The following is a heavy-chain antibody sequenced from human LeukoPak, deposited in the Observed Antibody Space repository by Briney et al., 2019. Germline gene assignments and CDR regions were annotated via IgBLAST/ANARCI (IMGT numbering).Heavy chain of an antibody. CDR1: GFTFSSYG. CDR2: IWYDGSNK. V-gene: IGHV3-33*06. J-gene: IGHJ4*02. CDR3: AKGAYQSSSSVPFDY. D-gene: IGHD6-6*01. Sequence: GGSLRPSCAASGFTFSSYGMHWVRQAPGKGLEWVAVIWYDGSNKYYADSVKGRFTISRDNSKNTLYLQMNSLRAEDTAVYYCAKGAYQSSSSVPFDYWGQGTLVTVSS.